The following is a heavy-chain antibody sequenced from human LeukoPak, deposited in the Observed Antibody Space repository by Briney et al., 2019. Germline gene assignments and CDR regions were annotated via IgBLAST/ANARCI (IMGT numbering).Heavy chain of an antibody. Sequence: SETLSLTCSVSGGSISAYYWSWIRQPAGKGLEWIGRVYRTGDTNYNPSLQSRVTMSVDTSKNQISLRLRSVTAADTAVYFCARDDFEYSVHYGMDVWGQGTAVTVSS. J-gene: IGHJ6*02. D-gene: IGHD3-9*01. V-gene: IGHV4-4*07. CDR3: ARDDFEYSVHYGMDV. CDR2: VYRTGDT. CDR1: GGSISAYY.